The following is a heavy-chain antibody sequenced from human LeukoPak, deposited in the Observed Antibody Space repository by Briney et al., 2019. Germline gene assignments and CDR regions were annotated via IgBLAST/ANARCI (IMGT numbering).Heavy chain of an antibody. Sequence: ASVKVSCKASGYTFTGYYMHWVRQAPGQGLEWMGWMNPNSGNTGFAQKFQDRVSMTRDTSINTAYMELTSLRSGDTAVYYCARATPGGLHGYSFDYWGQGTVVTVYS. CDR1: GYTFTGYY. CDR3: ARATPGGLHGYSFDY. D-gene: IGHD5-24*01. V-gene: IGHV1-8*02. CDR2: MNPNSGNT. J-gene: IGHJ4*02.